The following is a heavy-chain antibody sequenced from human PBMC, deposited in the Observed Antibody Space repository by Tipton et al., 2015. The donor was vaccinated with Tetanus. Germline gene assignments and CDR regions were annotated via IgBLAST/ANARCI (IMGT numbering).Heavy chain of an antibody. V-gene: IGHV5-51*01. D-gene: IGHD3-3*01. CDR1: GYSFSSYY. J-gene: IGHJ5*02. Sequence: QLVQSGVEVKKPGESLRISCQASGYSFSSYYIAWVRQMPGRGLEWMGFIHPGESTTTYSPSFQCRVTFSADTSINTAYLHSASLTDSDTATYFCARRRSNTNLFFWFGPWGQETPVT. CDR2: IHPGESTT. CDR3: ARRRSNTNLFFWFGP.